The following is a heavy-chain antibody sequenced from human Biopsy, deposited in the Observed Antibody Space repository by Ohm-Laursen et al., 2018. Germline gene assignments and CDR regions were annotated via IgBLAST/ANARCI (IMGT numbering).Heavy chain of an antibody. CDR1: GGTYSGYY. CDR2: VHHDGRA. D-gene: IGHD5-24*01. CDR3: ARHDGNGPFALDS. V-gene: IGHV4-34*01. J-gene: IGHJ4*02. Sequence: TLSLTCVVYGGTYSGYYWSWIRQPPGKGLEWIGEVHHDGRANYSPSLKSRVTISVDTSKNQLSLKGTSVTAADTAAYYCARHDGNGPFALDSWGQGILVTVSS.